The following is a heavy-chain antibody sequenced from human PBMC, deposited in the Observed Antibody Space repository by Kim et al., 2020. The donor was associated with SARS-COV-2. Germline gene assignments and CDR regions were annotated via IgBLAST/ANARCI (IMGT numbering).Heavy chain of an antibody. J-gene: IGHJ4*02. Sequence: GGSLRLSCAASGFTFSGSAMHWVRQASGKGLEWVGRIRSKANSYATAYAASVKGRFTISRDDSKNTAYLQMNSLKTEDTAVYYCTRRDYYDSSGYYFDYWGQGTLVTVSS. CDR3: TRRDYYDSSGYYFDY. D-gene: IGHD3-22*01. CDR1: GFTFSGSA. V-gene: IGHV3-73*01. CDR2: IRSKANSYAT.